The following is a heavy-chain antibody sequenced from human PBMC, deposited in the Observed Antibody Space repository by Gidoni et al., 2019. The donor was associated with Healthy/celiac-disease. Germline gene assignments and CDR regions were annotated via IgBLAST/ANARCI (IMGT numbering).Heavy chain of an antibody. J-gene: IGHJ4*02. V-gene: IGHV4-31*03. CDR2: IYDSGST. CDR3: ARKGDSYDDFSYYFDY. CDR1: APSISCGRYY. Sequence: VRLLESRPGLVMPSPLPSLTCPVSAPSISCGRYYWSWIRQHPGKGLEWIGSIYDSGSTNYNPSLKSRVTMSVDTSKNQFSLKLSSVTAADTAVYYCARKGDSYDDFSYYFDYWGQGTLVTVSS. D-gene: IGHD4-17*01.